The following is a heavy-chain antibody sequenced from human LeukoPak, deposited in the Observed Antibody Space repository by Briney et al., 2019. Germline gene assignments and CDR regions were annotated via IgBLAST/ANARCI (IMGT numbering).Heavy chain of an antibody. CDR2: IRSKTDGGTT. V-gene: IGHV3-15*01. D-gene: IGHD4-17*01. CDR3: TTEDYGDYVPDY. CDR1: GFTFSNAW. J-gene: IGHJ4*02. Sequence: GGSLRLSCAASGFTFSNAWMRWVRQAPGKGLEWVGQIRSKTDGGTTDYAEPVKGRFTISRDDSKNTLYLQMNSLKIEDAAVYYCTTEDYGDYVPDYWGQGTLVTVSS.